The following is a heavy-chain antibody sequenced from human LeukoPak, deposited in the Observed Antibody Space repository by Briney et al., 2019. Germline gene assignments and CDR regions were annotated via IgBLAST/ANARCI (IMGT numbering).Heavy chain of an antibody. CDR2: IYYSGST. D-gene: IGHD3-10*01. Sequence: SETLSLTCTVSGGSITSYYRSWIRQPPGKGLEWIGYIYYSGSTNYNPSLKSRVTISVDTSKNQFSLKLSSVTAADTAVYYCARGGVNYKIAGPWGQGALVTVSS. CDR1: GGSITSYY. CDR3: ARGGVNYKIAGP. V-gene: IGHV4-59*01. J-gene: IGHJ5*02.